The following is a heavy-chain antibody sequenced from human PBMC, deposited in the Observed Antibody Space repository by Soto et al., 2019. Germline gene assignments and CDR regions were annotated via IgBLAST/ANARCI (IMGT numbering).Heavy chain of an antibody. D-gene: IGHD2-21*02. CDR2: ISSNSDTT. J-gene: IGHJ4*02. Sequence: LVESGGDLVYPGGSLRLSCVASGFRFSDHSMNWVRQAPGKGLQWISYISSNSDTTYYADSVKGQFTVSRDNAKNALFLQMNSLRDDDTATYYCARLPKGSLVTAWGQGARVTVSS. V-gene: IGHV3-48*02. CDR3: ARLPKGSLVTA. CDR1: GFRFSDHS.